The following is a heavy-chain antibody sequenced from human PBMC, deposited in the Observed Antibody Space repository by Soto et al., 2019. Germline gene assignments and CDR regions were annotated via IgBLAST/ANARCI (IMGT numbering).Heavy chain of an antibody. CDR3: ARGSIEARRHWLDP. J-gene: IGHJ5*02. D-gene: IGHD6-6*01. V-gene: IGHV1-3*01. CDR2: INAGNGNT. Sequence: ASVTLSCTSSGSTFTSSAMHWVRQAPGQRLEWMGWINAGNGNTKYSQKFQGRVTITRDTSASTAYMELSSLRSEDTAVYYCARGSIEARRHWLDPWGQGTLVTVSA. CDR1: GSTFTSSA.